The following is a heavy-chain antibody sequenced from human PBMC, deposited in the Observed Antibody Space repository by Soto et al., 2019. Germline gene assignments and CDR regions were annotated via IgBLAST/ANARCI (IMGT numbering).Heavy chain of an antibody. CDR1: GGSFSAYY. J-gene: IGHJ6*02. Sequence: SETLSLTCAVYGGSFSAYYWSWVRQPPGKGLEWIGEITHSESTKYNPSLKSRVTISVDTSKNQFSLKLSSVTAADTAVYYCARQRPTDGRWEFANYYGMDVWGQGTPVTVSS. CDR3: ARQRPTDGRWEFANYYGMDV. D-gene: IGHD1-26*01. V-gene: IGHV4-34*01. CDR2: ITHSEST.